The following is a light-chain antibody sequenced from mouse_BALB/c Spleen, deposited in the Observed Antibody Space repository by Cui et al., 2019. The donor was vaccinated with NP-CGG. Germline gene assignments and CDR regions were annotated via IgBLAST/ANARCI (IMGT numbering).Light chain of an antibody. CDR1: IGAVTTSNY. V-gene: IGLV1*01. CDR3: ALWYSNHWV. Sequence: QALVTLESALTTSPGETVTLTCRSSIGAVTTSNYANWVQEKPDHLFTGLIGGTNNRAPGVPARFSGSLIGDKAALTITGAQTEDEAIYFCALWYSNHWVFGGGTKLTVL. J-gene: IGLJ1*01. CDR2: GTN.